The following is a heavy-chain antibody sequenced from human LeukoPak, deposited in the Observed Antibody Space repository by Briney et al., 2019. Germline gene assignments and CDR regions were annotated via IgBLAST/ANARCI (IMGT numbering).Heavy chain of an antibody. V-gene: IGHV3-11*04. CDR2: ISSSGSTI. D-gene: IGHD5-12*01. J-gene: IGHJ6*03. CDR3: AREHSGYDFPGRDYYFMDV. Sequence: GGSLRLSCAASGFTFSDYYMSWIRQAPGKGLEWVSYISSSGSTIYYADSVKGRFTISRDNARNSLYLQMNSLRAEDTAVYYCAREHSGYDFPGRDYYFMDVWGKGTTVTVSS. CDR1: GFTFSDYY.